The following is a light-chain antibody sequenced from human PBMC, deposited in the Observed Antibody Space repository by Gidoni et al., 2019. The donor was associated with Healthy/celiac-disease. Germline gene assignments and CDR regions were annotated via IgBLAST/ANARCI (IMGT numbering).Light chain of an antibody. CDR3: QQYNSYPGT. CDR1: QSISSW. Sequence: DIQMTQSPSTLSGSVADSVTITCRASQSISSWLSWYQQKPGKAPKLLIYKASSLESGVPSRFSGSGSGTEFTLTISSLQPDDFATYYCQQYNSYPGTFGQGTKVEIK. J-gene: IGKJ1*01. V-gene: IGKV1-5*03. CDR2: KAS.